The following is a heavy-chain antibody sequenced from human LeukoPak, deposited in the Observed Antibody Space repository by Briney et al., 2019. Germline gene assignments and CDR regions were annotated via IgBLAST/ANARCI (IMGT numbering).Heavy chain of an antibody. CDR2: IYYSGST. J-gene: IGHJ4*02. CDR3: ARMSYSSGWIDY. CDR1: GVSISSGRNY. Sequence: SETLSLTCRVSGVSISSGRNYWSWIRQPPGKGLEWIGYIYYSGSTNYNPSLKSRVTISVDTSKNQFSLKLSSVTAADTAVYYCARMSYSSGWIDYWGQGTLVTVSS. D-gene: IGHD6-19*01. V-gene: IGHV4-61*01.